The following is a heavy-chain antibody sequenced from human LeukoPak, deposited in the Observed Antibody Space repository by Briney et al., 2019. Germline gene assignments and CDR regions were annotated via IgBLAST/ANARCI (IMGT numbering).Heavy chain of an antibody. Sequence: GASVKVSCRASGYTFTSYGISWVRQAPGQGLEWMGWISAYNGNTNYAQKLQGRVTMTTDTSTSTAYMELRSLRSDDTAVYYCARDGCSSTSCYYMDVWGKGTTVTVSS. D-gene: IGHD2-2*01. J-gene: IGHJ6*03. CDR1: GYTFTSYG. CDR3: ARDGCSSTSCYYMDV. CDR2: ISAYNGNT. V-gene: IGHV1-18*01.